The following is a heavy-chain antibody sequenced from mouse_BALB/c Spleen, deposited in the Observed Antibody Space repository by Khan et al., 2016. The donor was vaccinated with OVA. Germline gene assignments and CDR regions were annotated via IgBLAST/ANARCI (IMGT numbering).Heavy chain of an antibody. D-gene: IGHD2-10*02. CDR1: GYTFTSYW. J-gene: IGHJ4*01. Sequence: VQLQQSGAELVKPGAPVKLSCKASGYTFTSYWMNWVKQRPGRGLEWIGRIDPSDSETHYNQKFKDKATLTVDKSSSTAYIQLSSLTSEDSAGYYCGRDQYGNYFYAMDYWGQGTSVTVSS. CDR3: GRDQYGNYFYAMDY. CDR2: IDPSDSET. V-gene: IGHV1-69*02.